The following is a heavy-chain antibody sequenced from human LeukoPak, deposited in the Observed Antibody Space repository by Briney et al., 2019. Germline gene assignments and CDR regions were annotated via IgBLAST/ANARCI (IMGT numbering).Heavy chain of an antibody. D-gene: IGHD6-19*01. J-gene: IGHJ6*03. CDR1: GYTFTSYD. V-gene: IGHV1-8*01. CDR3: ARALAQGQWLVRGCYYYMDV. Sequence: ASVKVSCKASGYTFTSYDINWVRQATGQGLEWMGWMNPNSGNTGYAQKFQGRVTMTRNPSISTAYMELSSLRSEDTAVYYCARALAQGQWLVRGCYYYMDVWGKGTTVTVSS. CDR2: MNPNSGNT.